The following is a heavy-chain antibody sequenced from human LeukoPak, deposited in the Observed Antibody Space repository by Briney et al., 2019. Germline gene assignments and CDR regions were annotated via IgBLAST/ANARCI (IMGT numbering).Heavy chain of an antibody. Sequence: SETLSLTCTVSGGSISSSSYYWGWIRQPPGKGLEWIGSIYYSGSTYYNPSLKSRVTISVDTSKNQFSLKLSSVTAADTAVYYCANAVSRVGDYRGQGTLVTVSS. CDR1: GGSISSSSYY. V-gene: IGHV4-39*01. D-gene: IGHD3-3*01. CDR3: ANAVSRVGDY. CDR2: IYYSGST. J-gene: IGHJ4*02.